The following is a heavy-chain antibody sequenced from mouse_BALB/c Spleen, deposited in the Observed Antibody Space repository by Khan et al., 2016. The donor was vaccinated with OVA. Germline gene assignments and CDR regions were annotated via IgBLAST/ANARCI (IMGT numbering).Heavy chain of an antibody. J-gene: IGHJ1*01. CDR3: ARGASYWYFDV. CDR1: GYTFTNYG. V-gene: IGHV9-1*02. CDR2: INTYNGEP. Sequence: QSQLVQSGPELKKPGETVKISCKASGYTFTNYGMNWVKQAPGKGLKWMGWINTYNGEPTYTDDFKGRFAFSLETSASTAYLQINNLKNEDMATYFSARGASYWYFDVWGAGTTVTVSS.